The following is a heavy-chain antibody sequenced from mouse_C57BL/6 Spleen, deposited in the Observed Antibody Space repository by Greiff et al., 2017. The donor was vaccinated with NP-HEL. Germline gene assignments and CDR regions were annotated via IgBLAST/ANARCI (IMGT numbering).Heavy chain of an antibody. CDR2: IWSGGST. CDR3: AREGGYWYFDV. V-gene: IGHV2-2*01. J-gene: IGHJ1*03. Sequence: QVQLQQSGPGLVQPSQSLSITCTVSGFSLTSYGVHWVRQSPGKGLEWLGVIWSGGSTDYNAAFISRLSISKDNSKSQVFFKMNSLQADDTAIYYCAREGGYWYFDVWGTGTTVTVSS. CDR1: GFSLTSYG.